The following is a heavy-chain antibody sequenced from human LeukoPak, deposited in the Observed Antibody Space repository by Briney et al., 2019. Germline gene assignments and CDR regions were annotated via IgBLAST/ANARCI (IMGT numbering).Heavy chain of an antibody. V-gene: IGHV1-18*01. D-gene: IGHD2-2*02. J-gene: IGHJ4*02. Sequence: ASVNVSCKASGYTFTSYGINWVRQAPGQGLEWMGWISAYNGNTNYAQKLQGRVTMTTDTSTSTAYMELRSLRSDDTAVYYCAREGTGIVVVAAIGGFDYWGQGTLVTVSS. CDR2: ISAYNGNT. CDR1: GYTFTSYG. CDR3: AREGTGIVVVAAIGGFDY.